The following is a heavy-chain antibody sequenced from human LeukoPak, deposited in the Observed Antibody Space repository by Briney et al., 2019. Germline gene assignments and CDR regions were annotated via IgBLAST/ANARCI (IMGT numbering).Heavy chain of an antibody. J-gene: IGHJ4*02. D-gene: IGHD6-6*01. CDR2: IIPILGIA. CDR3: ASHEYSSSSYFDY. CDR1: GGTFSSYA. V-gene: IGHV1-69*04. Sequence: SVTVSCKASGGTFSSYAISWVRQAPGQGLEWMGRIIPILGIANYAQKFQGRVTITADKSTSTAYMELSSLRSEDTAVYYCASHEYSSSSYFDYWGQGTLVTVSS.